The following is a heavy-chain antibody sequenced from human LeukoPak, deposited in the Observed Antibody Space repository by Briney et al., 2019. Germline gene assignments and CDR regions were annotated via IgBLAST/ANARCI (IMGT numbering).Heavy chain of an antibody. Sequence: SETLSLTCTVSGGSISSIYWAWIRQPPGKGLEWIGSIYYTGSPYYNPSLKNRVTISLDTSKNQFSLKLSSVTAADTAVYYCVRSFRYNWFDPWGQGTLVTVSS. CDR1: GGSISSIY. D-gene: IGHD3-10*01. CDR3: VRSFRYNWFDP. J-gene: IGHJ5*02. V-gene: IGHV4-39*07. CDR2: IYYTGSP.